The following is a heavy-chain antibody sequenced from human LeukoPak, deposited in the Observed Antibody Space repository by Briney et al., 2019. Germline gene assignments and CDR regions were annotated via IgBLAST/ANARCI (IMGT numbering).Heavy chain of an antibody. CDR1: GFTFRNAY. J-gene: IGHJ4*02. Sequence: SGRSLRLSCAASGFTFRNAYMSWVRQAPGKGLEWVGLTKSKAGGETTDYTAPVSGRFTISRDDSKDTVYLQMNDLRTEDTAVYYCTTDYDDSGADGDFDSWGQGTLVTVSS. CDR3: TTDYDDSGADGDFDS. V-gene: IGHV3-15*01. D-gene: IGHD3-22*01. CDR2: TKSKAGGETT.